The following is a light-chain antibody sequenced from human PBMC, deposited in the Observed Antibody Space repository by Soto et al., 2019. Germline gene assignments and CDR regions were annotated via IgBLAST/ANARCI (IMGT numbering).Light chain of an antibody. CDR1: QSVSSSY. V-gene: IGKV3-20*01. CDR3: QQYGSSPRLT. Sequence: EIVLTQSPGTLSLSPGERATLSCRASQSVSSSYLAWYQQKPGQAPRLLIYGASSRATGIPDRFSGSGSGKDFTLTISRLEREDFAVYYCQQYGSSPRLTFGGGTKVEIK. CDR2: GAS. J-gene: IGKJ4*01.